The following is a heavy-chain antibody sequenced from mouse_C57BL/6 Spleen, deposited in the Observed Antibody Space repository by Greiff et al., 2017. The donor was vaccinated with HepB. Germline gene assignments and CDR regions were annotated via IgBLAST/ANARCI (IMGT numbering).Heavy chain of an antibody. D-gene: IGHD4-1*01. CDR1: GYTFTDYN. V-gene: IGHV1-18*01. CDR3: ARSIWDGYYFDY. Sequence: VQLQQSGPELVKPGASVKIPCKASGYTFTDYNMDWVKQSHGKSLEWIGDINPNNGGTIYNQKFKGKATLTVDKSSSTAYMELRSLTSEDTAVYYCARSIWDGYYFDYWGQGTTLTVSS. J-gene: IGHJ2*01. CDR2: INPNNGGT.